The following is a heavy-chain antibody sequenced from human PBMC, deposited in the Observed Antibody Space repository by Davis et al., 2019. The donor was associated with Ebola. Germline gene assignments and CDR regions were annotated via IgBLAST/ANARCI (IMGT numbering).Heavy chain of an antibody. CDR3: GRGADYLVHGVIIPYYYGMDV. CDR2: IYNVYTM. D-gene: IGHD3-10*01. CDR1: GFSVSANY. Sequence: PGGSLRLSCEASGFSVSANYMNWVRQAPGKGLEWVSVIYNVYTMYYADSVKGRFIISRDNAKNSLYLQINSLRAEDAALYFCGRGADYLVHGVIIPYYYGMDVWGQGTTVTVSS. J-gene: IGHJ6*02. V-gene: IGHV3-53*05.